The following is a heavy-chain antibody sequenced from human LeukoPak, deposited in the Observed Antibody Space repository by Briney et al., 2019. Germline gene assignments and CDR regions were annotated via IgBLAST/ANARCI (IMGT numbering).Heavy chain of an antibody. J-gene: IGHJ3*02. V-gene: IGHV3-21*01. CDR3: ARDKDVDTAMVIGFDI. Sequence: PGGSLRLSCAASGFTFSSYSMNWVRQAPGKGLEWVSSISSSSSYIYYADSVKGRFTISRDNAKNSLYLQMNSLRAEDTAVYYCARDKDVDTAMVIGFDIWGQGTMVTVSS. CDR1: GFTFSSYS. CDR2: ISSSSSYI. D-gene: IGHD5-18*01.